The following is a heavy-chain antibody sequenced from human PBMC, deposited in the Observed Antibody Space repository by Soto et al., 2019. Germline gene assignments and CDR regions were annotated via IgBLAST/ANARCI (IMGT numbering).Heavy chain of an antibody. CDR1: GYTFTSYD. Sequence: ASVKVSCKASGYTFTSYDIIWVRKAPGQGLEWMGWMNPKNDNTASGQRFQGRVTLTRNTSITTAYMELTSLTSEDTAVYFCERSDAIALAYDIWGQGTMVTVSS. D-gene: IGHD2-8*01. CDR2: MNPKNDNT. CDR3: ERSDAIALAYDI. J-gene: IGHJ3*02. V-gene: IGHV1-8*01.